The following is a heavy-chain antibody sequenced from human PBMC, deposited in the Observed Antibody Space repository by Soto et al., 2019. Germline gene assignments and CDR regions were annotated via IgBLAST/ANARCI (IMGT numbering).Heavy chain of an antibody. CDR2: LNGGVDGT. J-gene: IGHJ4*02. CDR3: AREVKGVTSFDY. V-gene: IGHV1-3*01. Sequence: QVRLIQSGPEMMQPGASVRVSCTASGFTALSYAFHWVRQAPGQGPEWLGWLNGGVDGTSYSQRLQGRVTISRDTSTNTVYLEVKSLTSEATAVYYCAREVKGVTSFDYWGQGTLVTVSS. D-gene: IGHD3-10*01. CDR1: GFTALSYA.